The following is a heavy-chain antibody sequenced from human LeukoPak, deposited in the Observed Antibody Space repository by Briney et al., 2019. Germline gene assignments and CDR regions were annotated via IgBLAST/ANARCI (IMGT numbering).Heavy chain of an antibody. D-gene: IGHD3-22*01. Sequence: SDPLSLTCTVSGGSICSSSYSWGWIRQPPGKGLEWIGNIFYNGSTHYHPSLKSRVTISVDASKIQFSLQLTSVAAADTAVYDCARHEATMIVVVITPYDAFDIWGQGTMVTVSS. CDR1: GGSICSSSYS. CDR2: IFYNGST. J-gene: IGHJ3*02. V-gene: IGHV4-39*01. CDR3: ARHEATMIVVVITPYDAFDI.